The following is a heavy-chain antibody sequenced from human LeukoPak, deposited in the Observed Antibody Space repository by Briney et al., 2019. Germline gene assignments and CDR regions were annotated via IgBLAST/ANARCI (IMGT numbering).Heavy chain of an antibody. J-gene: IGHJ4*02. V-gene: IGHV4-59*01. CDR3: AREWVVTAARYNFDY. Sequence: SETLSLTCTVSGGSISSYYWSWIRQPPGKGLEWIGYIYYSGSTNYNPSLKSRVTISVDTSKNQFSLKLSSVTAADTAMYYCAREWVVTAARYNFDYWGLGTLVIVSS. CDR1: GGSISSYY. CDR2: IYYSGST. D-gene: IGHD2-21*02.